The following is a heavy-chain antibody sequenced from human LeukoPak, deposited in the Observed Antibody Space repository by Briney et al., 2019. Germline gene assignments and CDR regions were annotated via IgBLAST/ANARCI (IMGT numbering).Heavy chain of an antibody. Sequence: GGSLRLSCAASGFTVSSNYMSWVRQAPGKGLEWVSVIYSGGSTYYADSVKGRFTISGDNSKNTLYLQMNSLRAEDTAVYYCARDGSSGPYFYGMGVWGQGTTVTVSS. D-gene: IGHD3-22*01. J-gene: IGHJ6*02. CDR2: IYSGGST. CDR3: ARDGSSGPYFYGMGV. V-gene: IGHV3-53*01. CDR1: GFTVSSNY.